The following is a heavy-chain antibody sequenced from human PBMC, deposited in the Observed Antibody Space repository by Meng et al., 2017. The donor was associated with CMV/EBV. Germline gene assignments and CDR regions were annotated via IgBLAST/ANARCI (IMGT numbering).Heavy chain of an antibody. V-gene: IGHV1-2*02. CDR2: INPNSGGT. D-gene: IGHD2-2*01. J-gene: IGHJ6*02. Sequence: SVKVSCKASGYTFTGYYMHWVRQAPGQGLEWMGWINPNSGGTNYAQKFQGRVTMTRDTSISTAYMELSRLRSDDTAVYYCARIVIVPAAPYYYYYGMDVWGQGTTVTVSS. CDR3: ARIVIVPAAPYYYYYGMDV. CDR1: GYTFTGYY.